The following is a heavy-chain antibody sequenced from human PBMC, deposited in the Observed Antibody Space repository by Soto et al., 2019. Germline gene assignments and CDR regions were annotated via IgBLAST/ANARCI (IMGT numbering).Heavy chain of an antibody. V-gene: IGHV3-74*01. J-gene: IGHJ1*01. Sequence: EVQLVESGGGLVQPGGSLRLSCAASGFSFSTYWMYWVRQAPGKGLVWVSRINVDGNTINYADSVKGRFTVSRDNAKNTLYLQMNSLRAEDTAVYYCARDEGRQGPEYFHHWGQGTGVTVSS. CDR3: ARDEGRQGPEYFHH. CDR1: GFSFSTYW. CDR2: INVDGNTI.